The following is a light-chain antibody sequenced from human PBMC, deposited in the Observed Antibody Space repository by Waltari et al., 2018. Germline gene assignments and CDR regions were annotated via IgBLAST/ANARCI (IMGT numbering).Light chain of an antibody. CDR3: NSRDSSGLVV. J-gene: IGLJ2*01. Sequence: SSELTQDPAVSVALGQTVRITCQGDRIRRYFGSWYQQKPGQAPVLVLYGKNNRPSGIPNRFSGSSSGDTASLTITGAQAEDEAAYYCNSRDSSGLVVFGGGTKLTVL. CDR1: RIRRYF. CDR2: GKN. V-gene: IGLV3-19*01.